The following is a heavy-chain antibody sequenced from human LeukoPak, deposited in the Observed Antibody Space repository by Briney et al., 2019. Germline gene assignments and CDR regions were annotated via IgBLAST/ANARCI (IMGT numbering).Heavy chain of an antibody. Sequence: GGSLRLSCAASGFSFKDYYMSWIRQAPGQGLEWVACLSSSGSTTYYADSVKGRFTISRDNAKSSLYLQMSSLRVDDTAVYYRARVDGHGERGDCYAYWGQAT. CDR2: LSSSGSTT. CDR1: GFSFKDYY. J-gene: IGHJ4*02. D-gene: IGHD2-21*01. CDR3: ARVDGHGERGDCYAY. V-gene: IGHV3-11*01.